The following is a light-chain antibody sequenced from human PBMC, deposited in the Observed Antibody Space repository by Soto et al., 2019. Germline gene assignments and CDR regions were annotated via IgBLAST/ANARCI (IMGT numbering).Light chain of an antibody. V-gene: IGKV3D-20*02. CDR2: GGS. CDR1: QSVSSNH. Sequence: DIVLTQSQGTLSLSPGERANLYCRASQSVSSNHLAWYQQKPGQAPRLLIYGGSSRATGIPVRFSGSGSEKDFTLTITRLEPEDFAVYYCQQRSNWPTFGQGTKVAIK. J-gene: IGKJ1*01. CDR3: QQRSNWPT.